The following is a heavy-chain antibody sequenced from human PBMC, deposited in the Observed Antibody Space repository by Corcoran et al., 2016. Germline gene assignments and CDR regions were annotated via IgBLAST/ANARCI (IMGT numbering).Heavy chain of an antibody. CDR2: INHSGIT. D-gene: IGHD3-10*01. Sequence: QVQLQQWGAGLLKPSETLSLTCAVYGGSFSGYYWSWIRQPPGKGLEWIGEINHSGITNYNPSLKSRVTISVDTSKNQFSLKLSSVTAADTAVYYCAARITMVRGVISYWGQGTLVTVSS. V-gene: IGHV4-34*01. CDR1: GGSFSGYY. J-gene: IGHJ4*02. CDR3: AARITMVRGVISY.